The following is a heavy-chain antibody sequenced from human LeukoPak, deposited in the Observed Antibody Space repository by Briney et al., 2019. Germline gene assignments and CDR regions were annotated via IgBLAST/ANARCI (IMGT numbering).Heavy chain of an antibody. Sequence: PSETLSLTCTVSGGSIGSGSYYWTWIRQPAGKGLEWSGRFYSSGITCDNPSLKTRVTISADASRHQFSLRLTSVTAADTAVYYCARAGGSVGWYGTIDSWGQGTLVTVSS. CDR2: FYSSGIT. CDR1: GGSIGSGSYY. D-gene: IGHD6-19*01. CDR3: ARAGGSVGWYGTIDS. J-gene: IGHJ4*02. V-gene: IGHV4-61*02.